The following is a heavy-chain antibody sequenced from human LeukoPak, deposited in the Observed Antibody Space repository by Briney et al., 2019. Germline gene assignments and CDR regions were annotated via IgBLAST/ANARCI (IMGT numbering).Heavy chain of an antibody. CDR1: GFTFGTYA. CDR3: ARARSSYGYGDAFDI. J-gene: IGHJ3*02. D-gene: IGHD5-18*01. CDR2: ISYDGSNK. Sequence: PGGSLRLSCAASGFTFGTYAMHWVRQAPGKGLEWVAVISYDGSNKYYADSVKGRFTISRDNSKNTLYLQMNSLRAGDTAVYYCARARSSYGYGDAFDIWGQGTMVTVSS. V-gene: IGHV3-30*04.